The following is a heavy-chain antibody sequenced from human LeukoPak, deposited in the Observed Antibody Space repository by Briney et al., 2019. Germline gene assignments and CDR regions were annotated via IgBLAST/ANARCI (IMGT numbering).Heavy chain of an antibody. D-gene: IGHD2-21*01. CDR2: IQQHGSEK. Sequence: GGSLRLSCAASGFTFSSYWMSWVRQAPGKGLEWVANIQQHGSEKFYVDSVKGRFTISRDDASNSLYLQMNSLRAEDTVVYYCARQHDYADYWGQGTLVTVSS. CDR3: ARQHDYADY. J-gene: IGHJ4*02. V-gene: IGHV3-7*01. CDR1: GFTFSSYW.